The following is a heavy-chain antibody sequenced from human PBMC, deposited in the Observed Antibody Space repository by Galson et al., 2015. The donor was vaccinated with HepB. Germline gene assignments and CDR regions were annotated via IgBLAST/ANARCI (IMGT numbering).Heavy chain of an antibody. V-gene: IGHV3-64D*06. CDR1: GFIFRSYT. Sequence: SLRLSCAASGFIFRSYTMHWVRQAPGKGLEYVSGISSNGGGTHYADSVKGRFTISRDNSKKTLYYQMSNLRPEDTAVYYCVKDFWEEQWVYHYYYYGMDVWGQGTTVTVSS. CDR3: VKDFWEEQWVYHYYYYGMDV. J-gene: IGHJ6*02. D-gene: IGHD6-19*01. CDR2: ISSNGGGT.